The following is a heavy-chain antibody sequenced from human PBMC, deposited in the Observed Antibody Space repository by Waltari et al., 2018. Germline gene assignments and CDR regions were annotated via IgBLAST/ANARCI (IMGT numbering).Heavy chain of an antibody. V-gene: IGHV3-30*02. J-gene: IGHJ4*02. Sequence: QMQLVESGGGVVQPGGSLRLSCAASGFDFSKYGMNWFRQAPGRGLDRVAFIQKAVRYQNYADSGKGRLTITRDDSRNMLYLQMNSLRVEDTAVYYCAAELGHADYWGQGTLVTVSS. D-gene: IGHD6-13*01. CDR3: AAELGHADY. CDR1: GFDFSKYG. CDR2: IQKAVRYQ.